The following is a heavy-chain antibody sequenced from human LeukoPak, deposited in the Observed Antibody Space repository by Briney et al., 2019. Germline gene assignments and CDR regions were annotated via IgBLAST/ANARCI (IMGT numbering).Heavy chain of an antibody. CDR2: IYHSGST. Sequence: PSGTLSLTCAVSGGSISSSNWWSWVRQPPGKGLEWIGEIYHSGSTNYNPSLKSRVTISVDKSKNQFSLKLSSVTAADTAVYYCARQGWELQRDYFDYWGQGTLVTVSS. V-gene: IGHV4-4*02. J-gene: IGHJ4*02. CDR1: GGSISSSNW. CDR3: ARQGWELQRDYFDY. D-gene: IGHD1-26*01.